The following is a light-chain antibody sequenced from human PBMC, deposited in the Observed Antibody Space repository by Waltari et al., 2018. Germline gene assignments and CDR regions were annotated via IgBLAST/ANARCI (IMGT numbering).Light chain of an antibody. CDR2: AAT. Sequence: DIQLTQSPSSLSASVGDRVTITCRASQSIDNYLNWYQQREGRAPKLLIHAATSLQTGAPSRFSGSGSGTDFTLTISSLQAEDVAVYYCQQYYGTPCTFGGGTKVEMK. J-gene: IGKJ4*01. CDR1: QSIDNY. V-gene: IGKV1-39*01. CDR3: QQYYGTPCT.